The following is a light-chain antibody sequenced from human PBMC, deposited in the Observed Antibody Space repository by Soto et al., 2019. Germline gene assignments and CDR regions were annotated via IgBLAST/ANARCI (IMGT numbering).Light chain of an antibody. CDR3: QQYYSTPRT. CDR1: QSVLYSSNNKNY. V-gene: IGKV4-1*01. Sequence: DIVMTQSPDSLAVSLGERATINCKSSQSVLYSSNNKNYLAWYHQKPGQPPKLLIYWASTRESGVPDRFSGSGSGTDFTLTISSLQAEDVAVYYCQQYYSTPRTFDQGTKVEIK. CDR2: WAS. J-gene: IGKJ1*01.